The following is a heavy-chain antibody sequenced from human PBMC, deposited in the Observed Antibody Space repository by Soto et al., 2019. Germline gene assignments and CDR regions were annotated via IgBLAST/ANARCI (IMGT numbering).Heavy chain of an antibody. D-gene: IGHD1-26*01. V-gene: IGHV4-39*07. CDR1: GGSISSSSYF. J-gene: IGHJ6*02. CDR3: ARDFAPNRGSYRFYYYYGMDV. CDR2: IYYSGST. Sequence: SETLSLTCSVSGGSISSSSYFWGWIRQPPGKGLECIGSIYYSGSTYYNPSLKSRVTVSVDKSKNQFSLKLSSVTAADTAVYYCARDFAPNRGSYRFYYYYGMDVWGQGTTVTVSS.